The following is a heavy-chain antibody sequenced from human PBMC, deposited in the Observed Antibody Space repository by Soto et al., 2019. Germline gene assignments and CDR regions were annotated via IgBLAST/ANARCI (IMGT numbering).Heavy chain of an antibody. D-gene: IGHD1-1*01. CDR3: ARGGNAFDY. J-gene: IGHJ4*02. Sequence: ASVNVSCKASGYTFTGYYMHWVRQAPGQGLEWMGWINPNSGGTNYAQKFQGWVTMTRDTSISTAYMELSRLGSEDTAVYYCARGGNAFDYWCQGTXVTVSS. V-gene: IGHV1-2*04. CDR1: GYTFTGYY. CDR2: INPNSGGT.